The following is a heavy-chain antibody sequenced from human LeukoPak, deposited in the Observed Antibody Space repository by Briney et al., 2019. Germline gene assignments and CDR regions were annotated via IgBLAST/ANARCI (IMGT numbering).Heavy chain of an antibody. Sequence: GGSLRLSCAAPGFTFSGYAMHWVRQAPGKGLEWVAVISYDGSNEYYADSVKGRFTISRDNSKNTLYLQMNSLSVEDTAVYYCARVGYYASGPFSYFDYWGQGTLVIVSS. CDR3: ARVGYYASGPFSYFDY. CDR2: ISYDGSNE. V-gene: IGHV3-30-3*01. J-gene: IGHJ4*02. CDR1: GFTFSGYA. D-gene: IGHD3-10*01.